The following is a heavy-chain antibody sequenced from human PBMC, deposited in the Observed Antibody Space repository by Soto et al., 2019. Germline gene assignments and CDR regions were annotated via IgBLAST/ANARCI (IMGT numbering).Heavy chain of an antibody. D-gene: IGHD3-16*02. CDR3: STYDYIWGSDRYRWAY. V-gene: IGHV3-15*01. CDR1: GSTFSNAW. Sequence: EVQLVESGGDLVKPGGSLRLSCAASGSTFSNAWMSWVRQAPGKGLEWVGRIKSKTDGGTTDYAAPVKGRFTISRDDSKNTLYLHMSSLRTEDTAIYYCSTYDYIWGSDRYRWAYWGKGTLVTVSS. J-gene: IGHJ4*02. CDR2: IKSKTDGGTT.